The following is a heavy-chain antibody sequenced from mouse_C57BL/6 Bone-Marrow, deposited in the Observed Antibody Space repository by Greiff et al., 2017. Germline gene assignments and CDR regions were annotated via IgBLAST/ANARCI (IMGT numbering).Heavy chain of an antibody. CDR2: IDPENGDT. CDR3: TTCGYWYFDV. J-gene: IGHJ1*03. V-gene: IGHV14-4*01. D-gene: IGHD1-1*02. CDR1: GFNIKDDY. Sequence: EVQVVESGAELVRPGASVKLSCTASGFNIKDDYMHWVKQRPEQGLEWIGWIDPENGDTEYASKFQGKATITADTSSNTAYLQLSSLTSEDTAVYYCTTCGYWYFDVWGTGTTVTVSS.